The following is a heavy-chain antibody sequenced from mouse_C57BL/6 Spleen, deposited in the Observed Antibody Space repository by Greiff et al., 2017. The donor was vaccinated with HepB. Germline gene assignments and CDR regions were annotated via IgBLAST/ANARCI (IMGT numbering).Heavy chain of an antibody. CDR1: GFTFSSYA. Sequence: EVKLVESGEGLVKPGGSLKLSCAASGFTFSSYAMSWVRQTPEKRLEWVAYISSGGDYIYYADTVKGRFTISRDNARNTLYLQMSSLKSEDTAMYYCTRDRGDYYGGGFAYWGQGTLVTVSA. CDR3: TRDRGDYYGGGFAY. D-gene: IGHD1-2*01. J-gene: IGHJ3*01. CDR2: ISSGGDYI. V-gene: IGHV5-9-1*02.